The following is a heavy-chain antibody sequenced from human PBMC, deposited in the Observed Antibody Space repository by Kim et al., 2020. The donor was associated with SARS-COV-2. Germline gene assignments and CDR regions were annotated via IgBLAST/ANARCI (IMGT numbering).Heavy chain of an antibody. CDR2: IYYSGST. V-gene: IGHV4-59*01. CDR3: ARDDNYYDTSGSPHAFDI. D-gene: IGHD3-22*01. Sequence: SETLSLTCTVSGGSISSYYWSWIRQPPGKGLEWIGYIYYSGSTNYNPSLKSRVTISVDTSKNQFSLKLSSVTAADTAVYYCARDDNYYDTSGSPHAFDI. CDR1: GGSISSYY. J-gene: IGHJ3*02.